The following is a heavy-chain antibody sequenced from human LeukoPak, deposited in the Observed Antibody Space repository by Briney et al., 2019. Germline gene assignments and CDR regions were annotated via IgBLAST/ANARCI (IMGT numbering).Heavy chain of an antibody. J-gene: IGHJ4*01. CDR2: IYNGGNN. CDR3: ATDSPPYCYGSRCALDD. D-gene: IGHD2-15*01. Sequence: GGSLRLSCVVSVFTVSGNYMSWVRQTPGKGLEWVSVIYNGGNNFYADSVRGRFTISSDNSKNTVYLQMNSLRAEDTAVYYCATDSPPYCYGSRCALDDCGQGTLVTVSS. CDR1: VFTVSGNY. V-gene: IGHV3-53*01.